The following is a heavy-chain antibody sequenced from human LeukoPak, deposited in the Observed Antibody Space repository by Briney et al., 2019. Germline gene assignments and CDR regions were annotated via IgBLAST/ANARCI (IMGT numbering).Heavy chain of an antibody. J-gene: IGHJ4*02. CDR3: ARSYSNYVLGYFDY. CDR1: GFTFSSYA. Sequence: GGSLTLSCAASGFTFSSYAMSWVRQAPGKGLEWVSAISGSGGSTYYADSVKGRFTISRDNSKNTLYLQMNSRRAEDTAVYYCARSYSNYVLGYFDYWGQGTLVTVSS. CDR2: ISGSGGST. V-gene: IGHV3-23*01. D-gene: IGHD4-11*01.